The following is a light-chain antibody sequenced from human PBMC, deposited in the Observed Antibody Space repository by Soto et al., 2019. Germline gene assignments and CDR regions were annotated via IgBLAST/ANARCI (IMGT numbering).Light chain of an antibody. Sequence: DIQMTQSPSTLSASVGDRVTITCRANESISNWLAWYQQEPGTAPKLLIFVASSLQSGVPSRFSGRGSGTEFTLTITSLQPDDFATYYCQQYKSYSSVTFGQGTRLEIK. J-gene: IGKJ5*01. CDR1: ESISNW. V-gene: IGKV1-5*01. CDR2: VAS. CDR3: QQYKSYSSVT.